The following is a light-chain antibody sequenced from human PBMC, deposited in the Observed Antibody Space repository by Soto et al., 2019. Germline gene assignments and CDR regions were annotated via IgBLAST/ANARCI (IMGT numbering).Light chain of an antibody. V-gene: IGLV1-44*01. CDR3: AAWDDGLNGVM. J-gene: IGLJ3*02. CDR2: FNN. CDR1: RSNIETNS. Sequence: QSVLTQPPSASGTPGQRVTISCSGSRSNIETNSVNWYQQLPGTAPKLLIYFNNQRPSGVPDRFSGSKSGTSASLAISGLQSEDEADYYCAAWDDGLNGVMFGGGTKVTVL.